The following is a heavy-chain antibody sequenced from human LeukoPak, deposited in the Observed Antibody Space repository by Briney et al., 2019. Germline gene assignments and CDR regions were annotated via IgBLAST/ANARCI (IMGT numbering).Heavy chain of an antibody. CDR2: ISTRGGGI. V-gene: IGHV3-23*01. D-gene: IGHD3-22*01. J-gene: IGHJ4*02. CDR3: AQDGFDYYDSSGYYHFDY. Sequence: GGSLRLSCAASGFTFSNYAMSWVRQAPGKGLGWVSGISTRGGGIYYADSVKGRFTISRDNSKNTLFVQMNSLRVEDTAVYYCAQDGFDYYDSSGYYHFDYWGQGTLVTVSS. CDR1: GFTFSNYA.